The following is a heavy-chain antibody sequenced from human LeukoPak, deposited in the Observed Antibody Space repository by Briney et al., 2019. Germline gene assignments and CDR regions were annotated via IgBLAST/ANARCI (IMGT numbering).Heavy chain of an antibody. D-gene: IGHD3-22*01. J-gene: IGHJ4*02. CDR1: AFSSSNYA. CDR2: ISGSGGNT. Sequence: GGSQTLSCAASAFSSSNYAVSWVRQAPGKGLEWVSAISGSGGNTYYADSVKGRFAISRDNSKSTLFLQMNSLRAEDTAVYYCATHRGDYYDPSGCYYWGQGAVFTVSS. CDR3: ATHRGDYYDPSGCYY. V-gene: IGHV3-23*01.